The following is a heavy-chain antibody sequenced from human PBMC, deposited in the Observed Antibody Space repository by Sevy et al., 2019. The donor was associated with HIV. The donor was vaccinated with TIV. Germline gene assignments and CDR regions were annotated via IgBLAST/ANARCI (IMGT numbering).Heavy chain of an antibody. V-gene: IGHV3-30-3*01. CDR1: GFTFSSYA. CDR2: ISFDGGNT. D-gene: IGHD5-12*01. CDR3: ARGPYNSGLRFDF. Sequence: GGSLRLSCSASGFTFSSYAMSWVRQGPDKGLAWVAVISFDGGNTYYSDAVEGRFTISRDNSKNTVFLQMNSLSPDDTALYYCARGPYNSGLRFDFWGQGTLVTVSS. J-gene: IGHJ4*02.